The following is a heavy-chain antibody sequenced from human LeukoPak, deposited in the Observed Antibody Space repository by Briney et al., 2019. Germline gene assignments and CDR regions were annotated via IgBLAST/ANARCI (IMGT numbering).Heavy chain of an antibody. Sequence: SETLSLTCAVYGGSFSGYYWSWIRQPPGKGLEWIGEINHSGSTNYNPSLKSRVTISVDTSKNQFSLKLSSVTAADTAVYYCARVRGYNYAFDAFDLWGQGTTVTVSS. V-gene: IGHV4-34*01. D-gene: IGHD5-18*01. J-gene: IGHJ3*01. CDR2: INHSGST. CDR1: GGSFSGYY. CDR3: ARVRGYNYAFDAFDL.